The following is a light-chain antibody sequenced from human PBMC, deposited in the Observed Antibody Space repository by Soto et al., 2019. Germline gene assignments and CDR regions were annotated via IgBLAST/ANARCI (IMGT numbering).Light chain of an antibody. J-gene: IGKJ1*01. Sequence: EIVLTQSPGTLSLSPGERATLSCRASQSVAGSYLAWYQQKPRQAPRLLIYGASGRATGIPDRFGGGGSGTDFTLTISRLEPEDIAVYYCHQYAGSPRTFGQGTKVEI. CDR2: GAS. V-gene: IGKV3-20*01. CDR1: QSVAGSY. CDR3: HQYAGSPRT.